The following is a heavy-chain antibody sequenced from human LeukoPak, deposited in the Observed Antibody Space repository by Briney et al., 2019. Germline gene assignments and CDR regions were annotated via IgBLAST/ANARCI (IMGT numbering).Heavy chain of an antibody. D-gene: IGHD3-22*01. J-gene: IGHJ4*02. CDR1: GGSISSYY. CDR2: IYYSGST. V-gene: IGHV4-59*01. CDR3: TRGRDYYDSSGYYLVY. Sequence: SETLSLTCTVSGGSISSYYWSWIRQPPGKGLEWIGYIYYSGSTNYNPSLKSRVTISVDTSKNQFSLKLSSVTAADTAVYYCTRGRDYYDSSGYYLVYWGQGTPVTVSS.